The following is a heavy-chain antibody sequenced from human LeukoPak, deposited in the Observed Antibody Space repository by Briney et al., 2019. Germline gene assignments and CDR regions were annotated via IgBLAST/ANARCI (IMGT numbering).Heavy chain of an antibody. Sequence: SSETLSLTCTVSGGSISSYYWSWIRQPAGKGLEWIGRIYTSGSTNYNPSLKSRVTMSVDTSENQFSLKLSSVTAADTAVYYCARDQITMVRGVIMTEAFDIWGQGTMVTVSS. CDR3: ARDQITMVRGVIMTEAFDI. J-gene: IGHJ3*02. D-gene: IGHD3-10*01. V-gene: IGHV4-4*07. CDR1: GGSISSYY. CDR2: IYTSGST.